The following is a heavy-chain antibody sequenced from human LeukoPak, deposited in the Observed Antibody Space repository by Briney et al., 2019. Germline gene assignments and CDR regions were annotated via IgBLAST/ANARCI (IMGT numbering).Heavy chain of an antibody. V-gene: IGHV1-69*13. J-gene: IGHJ4*02. CDR1: GGTFSSYA. Sequence: SVKVSCKASGGTFSSYAISWVRQAPGQGLEWMGGIIPIFGTTNYAQKFQGRVTITADESTSTAYMELSSLRSEDTAVYYCAETVRLGELSSYFDYWGQGPLVTVSS. D-gene: IGHD3-16*02. CDR2: IIPIFGTT. CDR3: AETVRLGELSSYFDY.